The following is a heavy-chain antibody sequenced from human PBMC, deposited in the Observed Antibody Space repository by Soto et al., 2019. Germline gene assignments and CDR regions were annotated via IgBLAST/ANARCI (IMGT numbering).Heavy chain of an antibody. CDR1: GYDFTTYG. CDR2: ISAHNGNT. Sequence: QVHLVQSGAEVKKSGASVKVSCKGSGYDFTTYGITWVRQAPGQGLEWMAWISAHNGNTDYAQKLQGRVTVTRDTSTSTASMELRSLRSDDTAVYYCARGRYGDYWGQGALVTVSS. CDR3: ARGRYGDY. V-gene: IGHV1-18*01. J-gene: IGHJ4*02. D-gene: IGHD1-1*01.